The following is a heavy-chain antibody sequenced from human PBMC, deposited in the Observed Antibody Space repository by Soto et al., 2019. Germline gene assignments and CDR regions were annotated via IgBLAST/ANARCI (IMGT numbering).Heavy chain of an antibody. Sequence: FGAALVNQAQTLRLTCTFSGFSLSTRGKCVSWIRQPPGKALEWLALIEWDDDKYYSTSLKTRLTISKDTSKNQVVLTMTNVDPVDTATYYCARPIGGYGSSWAACGYYYYCMHVCGPATPVSVS. CDR1: GFSLSTRGKC. CDR2: IEWDDDK. J-gene: IGHJ6*02. V-gene: IGHV2-70*01. CDR3: ARPIGGYGSSWAACGYYYYCMHV. D-gene: IGHD6-13*01.